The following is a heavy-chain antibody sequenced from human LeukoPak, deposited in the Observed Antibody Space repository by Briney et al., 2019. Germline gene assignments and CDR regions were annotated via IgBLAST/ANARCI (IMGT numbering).Heavy chain of an antibody. CDR2: IRYDGSNK. Sequence: GGSLRLSCAPSGFTFSSYGMHWVRQAPGKGLEWVAFIRYDGSNKYYADSVKCRFTISRDNSKNTLYLQMNSLRAEDTAVYYCAYYYGSGSYLEYYFDYWGQGTLVTVSS. CDR1: GFTFSSYG. J-gene: IGHJ4*02. D-gene: IGHD3-10*01. V-gene: IGHV3-30*02. CDR3: AYYYGSGSYLEYYFDY.